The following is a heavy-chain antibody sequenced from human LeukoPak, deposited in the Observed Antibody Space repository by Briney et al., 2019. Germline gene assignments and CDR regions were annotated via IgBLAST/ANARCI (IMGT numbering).Heavy chain of an antibody. D-gene: IGHD2-8*02. V-gene: IGHV4-39*01. CDR3: SRLPTDLLAFDY. CDR1: GLTFSSYSMN. CDR2: IYYSGDT. Sequence: GSLRLSCAASGLTFSSYSMNWVRQPPGKGLEWIGSIYYSGDTYYNPTLKSRVTISVDTSKNQFSLKLSSVTAADTAVYYCSRLPTDLLAFDYWGQGTLVTVSS. J-gene: IGHJ4*02.